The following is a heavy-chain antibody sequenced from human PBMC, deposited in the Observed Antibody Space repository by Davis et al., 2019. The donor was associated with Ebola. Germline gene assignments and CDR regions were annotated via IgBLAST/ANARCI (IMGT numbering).Heavy chain of an antibody. CDR1: GFTFSSYG. J-gene: IGHJ2*01. Sequence: GGSLRLSCAASGFTFSSYGMHWVRQAPGKGLEWVAVISYDGSNKYYADSVKGRFTISRDNSKNTLYLQMNSLRAEDTAVYYCARDAAMVKHWYFDLWGRGTLVTVSS. D-gene: IGHD5-18*01. CDR2: ISYDGSNK. CDR3: ARDAAMVKHWYFDL. V-gene: IGHV3-30*03.